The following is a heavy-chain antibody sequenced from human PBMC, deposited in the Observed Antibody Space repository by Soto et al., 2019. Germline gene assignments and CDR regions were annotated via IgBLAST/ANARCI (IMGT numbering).Heavy chain of an antibody. CDR2: IIPIFGTA. Sequence: GASVQVSCQAYGGTFSSYDISWVRQAPGKGLNWMGGIIPIFGTANYAQKFQGRVTITADESTSTAYMELSSLRSEDTAVCYCARAQNLSGGVIEPTYYFDYWGQGTLVTVSS. CDR3: ARAQNLSGGVIEPTYYFDY. V-gene: IGHV1-69*01. D-gene: IGHD3-16*02. J-gene: IGHJ4*02. CDR1: GGTFSSYD.